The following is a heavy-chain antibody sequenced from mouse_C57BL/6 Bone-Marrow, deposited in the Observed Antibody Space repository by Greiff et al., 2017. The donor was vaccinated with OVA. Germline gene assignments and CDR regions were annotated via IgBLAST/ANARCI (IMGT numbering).Heavy chain of an antibody. CDR3: ARGGNWGYYYAMDY. J-gene: IGHJ4*01. D-gene: IGHD4-1*01. Sequence: EVHLVESEGGLVQPGSSMKLSCTASGFTFSDYYMAWVRQVPEKGLEWVANINYDGSSTYYLDSLKSRFIISRDNAKNILYLQMSSLKSEDTATYYCARGGNWGYYYAMDYWGQGTSVTVSS. CDR1: GFTFSDYY. V-gene: IGHV5-16*01. CDR2: INYDGSST.